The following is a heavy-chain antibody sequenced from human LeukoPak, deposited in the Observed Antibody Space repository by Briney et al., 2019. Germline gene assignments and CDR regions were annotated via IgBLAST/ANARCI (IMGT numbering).Heavy chain of an antibody. CDR2: IYYSGST. CDR3: ARVADILTGYYLDY. Sequence: PSETLSLTCTVSGGSISSYYWSWIRQPPGKGLEWIGYIYYSGSTNYNPSLKSRVAISVDTSKNQFSLKLSSVTAADTAVYYCARVADILTGYYLDYWGQGTLVTVSS. J-gene: IGHJ4*02. D-gene: IGHD3-9*01. CDR1: GGSISSYY. V-gene: IGHV4-59*01.